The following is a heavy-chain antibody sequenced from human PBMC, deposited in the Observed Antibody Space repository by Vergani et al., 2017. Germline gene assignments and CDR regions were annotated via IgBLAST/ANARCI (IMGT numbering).Heavy chain of an antibody. D-gene: IGHD4/OR15-4a*01. CDR3: AREGVPDAFDI. CDR2: IRSADTNT. V-gene: IGHV3-48*01. Sequence: EVQLVESGGGLVQPGGSLRLSCAASGFTFSSSSMHWVRQAPGKGLEWVSAIRSADTNTYYADSVEGRFAISRANAKTSLYLQMNSLRVEDTAVYYCAREGVPDAFDIWGQGTMVTVSS. CDR1: GFTFSSSS. J-gene: IGHJ3*02.